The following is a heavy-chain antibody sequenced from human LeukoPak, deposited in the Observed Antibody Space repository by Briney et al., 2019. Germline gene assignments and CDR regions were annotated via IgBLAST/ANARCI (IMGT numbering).Heavy chain of an antibody. D-gene: IGHD3-22*01. CDR3: ARIEWLRKGYYDSSGYSFDY. Sequence: GGSLRLSCAASVDTFSSYWMSCVPQAPGRGLECVANLKLDGIERYYVDAVKGRLTISRDNAKNSLYLQMNSLRAEDTALYYCARIEWLRKGYYDSSGYSFDYWGQGTLVTVSS. CDR1: VDTFSSYW. V-gene: IGHV3-7*03. CDR2: LKLDGIER. J-gene: IGHJ4*02.